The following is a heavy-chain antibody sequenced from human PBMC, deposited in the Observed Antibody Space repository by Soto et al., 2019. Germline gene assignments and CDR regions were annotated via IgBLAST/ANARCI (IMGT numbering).Heavy chain of an antibody. CDR2: ISHTRTT. Sequence: SESLSLTCAAPLDSMSPSQCWSWVRLPPGKGLEWSGEISHTRTTKYTPSLKSRVTMSVDKPKNQLSLSLTSVTAAATPVYYCSRVISSRDEYFDYWGQGTVVTVSS. D-gene: IGHD2-2*01. CDR1: LDSMSPSQC. V-gene: IGHV4-4*02. J-gene: IGHJ4*02. CDR3: SRVISSRDEYFDY.